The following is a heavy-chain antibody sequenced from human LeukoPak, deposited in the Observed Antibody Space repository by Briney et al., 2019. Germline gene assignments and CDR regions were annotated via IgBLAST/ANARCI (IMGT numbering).Heavy chain of an antibody. J-gene: IGHJ5*02. V-gene: IGHV4-39*07. CDR3: ARSRSGRPSIAARRWFDP. CDR1: GGSISSSSYY. D-gene: IGHD6-6*01. Sequence: SETLSLTCTVSGGSISSSSYYWGWIRQPPGKGLEWIGSIYYSGSTYYNPSLKSRVTISVDTSKNQFYLRLSSVTAADTAVYYCARSRSGRPSIAARRWFDPWGQGTLVTVSS. CDR2: IYYSGST.